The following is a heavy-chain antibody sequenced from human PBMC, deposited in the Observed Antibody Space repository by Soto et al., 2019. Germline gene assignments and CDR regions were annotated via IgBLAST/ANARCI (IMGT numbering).Heavy chain of an antibody. Sequence: QVQLQESGPGLVKPSETLSLTCTVSGGSISSYYWSWIRQPPGKGLEWIGYIYYSGSTNYNPSLKRRVTISVDTSQNQFSLKLSSVTAADTAVYYCARVAARYYYYYGMDVWGQGTTVTVSS. D-gene: IGHD6-13*01. CDR2: IYYSGST. J-gene: IGHJ6*02. V-gene: IGHV4-59*01. CDR1: GGSISSYY. CDR3: ARVAARYYYYYGMDV.